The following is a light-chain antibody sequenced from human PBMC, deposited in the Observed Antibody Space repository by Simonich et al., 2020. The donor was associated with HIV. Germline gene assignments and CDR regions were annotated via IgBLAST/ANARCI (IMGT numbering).Light chain of an antibody. V-gene: IGKV1-12*01. CDR3: QQANSFPIT. CDR2: AAS. Sequence: DIQMTQSPSSVSATVGNRVTITCRARQSMSSWLAWYQQKPGRAPKLLIYAASSLQSGVPSRFTGSGSGTDFTLTITSLQPEDSATYYCQQANSFPITFGQGTRLEI. J-gene: IGKJ5*01. CDR1: QSMSSW.